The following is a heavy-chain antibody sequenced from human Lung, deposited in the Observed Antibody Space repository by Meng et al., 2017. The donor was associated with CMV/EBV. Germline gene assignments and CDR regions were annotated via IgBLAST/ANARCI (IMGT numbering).Heavy chain of an antibody. CDR1: GFTFSSYG. D-gene: IGHD5-18*01. J-gene: IGHJ4*02. CDR2: LQFDGSNK. Sequence: GGSXRLXCTASGFTFSSYGMHWVRQAPGKGLEWVTFLQFDGSNKYYADSVKGRFTISRDNSKNTLYLQMNSLRTGDTVVNYCAKGRVNTAMAHGFDYWGQGXLVTVSS. V-gene: IGHV3-30*02. CDR3: AKGRVNTAMAHGFDY.